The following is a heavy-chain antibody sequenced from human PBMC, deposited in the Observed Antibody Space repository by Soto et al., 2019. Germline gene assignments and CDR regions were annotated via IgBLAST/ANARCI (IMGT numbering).Heavy chain of an antibody. CDR1: GFTFSSYS. Sequence: EVQLVESGGGLVKPGGSLRLSCAASGFTFSSYSMNWVRQAPGKGLEWVSSISSSSSYIYYADSVKGRFTISRDNAKNSLYLQMNSLRAEDTAVYYCARGLYSSSWYAGYDYWGQGTLVTVSS. V-gene: IGHV3-21*01. CDR3: ARGLYSSSWYAGYDY. D-gene: IGHD6-13*01. CDR2: ISSSSSYI. J-gene: IGHJ4*02.